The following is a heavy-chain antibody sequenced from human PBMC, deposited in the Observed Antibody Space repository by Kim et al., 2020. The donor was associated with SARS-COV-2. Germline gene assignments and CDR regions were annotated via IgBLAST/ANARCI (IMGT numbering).Heavy chain of an antibody. CDR3: ARVEWLPNRYYFDY. D-gene: IGHD3-3*01. Sequence: AQKFQGRVTMTRDTSTSTVYMELSSLRSEDTAVYYCARVEWLPNRYYFDYWGQGTLVTVSS. J-gene: IGHJ4*02. V-gene: IGHV1-46*01.